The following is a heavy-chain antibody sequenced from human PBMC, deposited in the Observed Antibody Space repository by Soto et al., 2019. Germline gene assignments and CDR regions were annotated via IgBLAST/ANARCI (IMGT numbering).Heavy chain of an antibody. V-gene: IGHV3-23*01. Sequence: EVQLLESGGGLVQPGGSLRLSCAASGFTFSVFAMSWVRQAPGKGLELVSTISGRGENTYYADSVKGRFTISRDNSKNTLNLLMNSLRGEDTAVYYCAKDRGTGDYGVNAVDIWGQGTMVTVAS. CDR1: GFTFSVFA. CDR3: AKDRGTGDYGVNAVDI. J-gene: IGHJ3*02. D-gene: IGHD7-27*01. CDR2: ISGRGENT.